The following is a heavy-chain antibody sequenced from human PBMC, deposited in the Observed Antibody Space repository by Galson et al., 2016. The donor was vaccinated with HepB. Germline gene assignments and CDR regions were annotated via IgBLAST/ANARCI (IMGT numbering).Heavy chain of an antibody. V-gene: IGHV1-69*13. CDR1: GGTFSTYG. D-gene: IGHD2-2*01. CDR2: IIPMFGTT. Sequence: SVKVSCKASGGTFSTYGISWVRQAPGQGLEWMGGIIPMFGTTNYAQSFQGRLTITADESTSTAYMELSSLRSDDTALYYCARLLENIVVAPATMGHNWFDPWGQGTLVTVSS. CDR3: ARLLENIVVAPATMGHNWFDP. J-gene: IGHJ5*02.